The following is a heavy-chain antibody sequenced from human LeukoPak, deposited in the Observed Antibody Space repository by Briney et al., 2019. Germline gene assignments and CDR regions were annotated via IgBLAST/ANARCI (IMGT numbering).Heavy chain of an antibody. CDR1: GYTFTSNY. J-gene: IGHJ4*02. D-gene: IGHD3-10*01. V-gene: IGHV1-46*01. CDR2: IYPRDGST. Sequence: GASVKVSCKASGYTFTSNYIHWVRQAPGQGLEWMGMIYPRDGSTSYAQKFQGRVTVTRDTSTSTVHMELSGLRAEDTAVYYCARTLLWFGEFYLDYWGQGTLVTVSS. CDR3: ARTLLWFGEFYLDY.